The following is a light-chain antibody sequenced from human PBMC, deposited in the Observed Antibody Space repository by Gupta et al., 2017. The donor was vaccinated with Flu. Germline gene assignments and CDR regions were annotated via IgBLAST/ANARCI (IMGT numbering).Light chain of an antibody. CDR3: QQYSSYPIT. V-gene: IGKV1-5*03. Sequence: ASVGGRVTITCRASQNINRWLAWYQRKPGKAPNLLIYMSSSLHSGVPSRFSGSGSGTEFTLTISSLQPEDSATYFCQQYSSYPITFGQGTRL. CDR2: MSS. J-gene: IGKJ5*01. CDR1: QNINRW.